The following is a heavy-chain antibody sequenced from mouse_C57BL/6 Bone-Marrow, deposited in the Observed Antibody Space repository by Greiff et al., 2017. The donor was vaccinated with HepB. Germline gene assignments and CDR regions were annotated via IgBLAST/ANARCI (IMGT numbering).Heavy chain of an antibody. J-gene: IGHJ4*01. CDR2: ISDGGSYT. CDR1: GFTFSSYA. V-gene: IGHV5-4*01. D-gene: IGHD6-1*01. CDR3: ASSCHVDY. Sequence: VQLQQSGGGLVKPGGSLKLSCAASGFTFSSYAMSWVRQTPEKRLEWVATISDGGSYTYYPDNVKGRFTISRDNAKNNLYLQMSHLKSEDTAMYYCASSCHVDYWGQGTSVTVSS.